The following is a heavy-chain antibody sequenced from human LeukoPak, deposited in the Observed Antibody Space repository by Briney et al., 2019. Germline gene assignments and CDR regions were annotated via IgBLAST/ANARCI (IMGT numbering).Heavy chain of an antibody. V-gene: IGHV3-23*01. J-gene: IGHJ4*02. CDR1: GFTLSSYA. CDR2: ISGSGGST. D-gene: IGHD6-13*01. CDR3: AKDPEQQLDNDY. Sequence: PGGSLGLSCAASGFTLSSYAMSWVRQAPGKGLEWVSAISGSGGSTYYADSVKGRFTISRDNSKNTLYLQMNSLRAEDTAVYYCAKDPEQQLDNDYWGQGTLVTVSS.